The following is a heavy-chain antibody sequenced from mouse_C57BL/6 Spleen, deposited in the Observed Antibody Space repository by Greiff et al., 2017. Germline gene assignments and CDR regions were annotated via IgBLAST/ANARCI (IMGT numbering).Heavy chain of an antibody. CDR2: IDPKSGGY. CDR1: GYTFTSYW. CDR3: ARGEISWDY. J-gene: IGHJ2*01. Sequence: QVQLKQPGAELVKPGASVKLSCKASGYTFTSYWMHWVKQRPGRGLEWIGRIDPKSGGYKYNEKFKSKATLTVDKPYRKAYMQRSSLTAEDSAVYYCARGEISWDYWGQGTTLTVSS. V-gene: IGHV1-72*01.